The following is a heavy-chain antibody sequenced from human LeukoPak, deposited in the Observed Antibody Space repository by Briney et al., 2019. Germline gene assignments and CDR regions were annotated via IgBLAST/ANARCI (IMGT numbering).Heavy chain of an antibody. J-gene: IGHJ4*02. CDR1: GFTFNSYS. Sequence: GGSLRLSCAASGFTFNSYSMNWVRQAPGKGLEWVSYISSSSSTIYYADSVKGRFTISRDNAKNSLYLQMKSLRAEDTAVYYCARVTVTRFDYWGQGTLVTVSS. D-gene: IGHD4-17*01. CDR2: ISSSSSTI. V-gene: IGHV3-48*01. CDR3: ARVTVTRFDY.